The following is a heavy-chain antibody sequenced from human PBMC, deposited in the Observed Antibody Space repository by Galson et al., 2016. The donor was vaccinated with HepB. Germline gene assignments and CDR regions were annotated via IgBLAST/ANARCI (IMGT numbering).Heavy chain of an antibody. J-gene: IGHJ4*02. CDR2: IGHGGATT. Sequence: SLRLSCAVSGFTFSTYAMSWVRQAPGKGLEWVSGIGHGGATTYHADSVKGRFTISRDNSKKTLYLQMNSLRAEETAVYYCAKGRCGGVSCYPGGNWGQGTLLTVSS. D-gene: IGHD2-21*01. CDR3: AKGRCGGVSCYPGGN. V-gene: IGHV3-23*01. CDR1: GFTFSTYA.